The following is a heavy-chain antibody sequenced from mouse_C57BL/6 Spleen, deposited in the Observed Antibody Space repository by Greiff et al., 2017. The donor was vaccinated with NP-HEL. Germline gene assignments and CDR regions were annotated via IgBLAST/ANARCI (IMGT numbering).Heavy chain of an antibody. CDR1: GFSLSTFGMG. Sequence: QVTLKESGPGILQPSQTLSLTCSFSGFSLSTFGMGVGWIRQPSGKGLEWLAHIWWDDDKYYNPALKSRLTISKDTSKNQVFLKLANVDTADTATYYCARNYYGSSYWYFDVWGTGTTVTVSS. CDR3: ARNYYGSSYWYFDV. D-gene: IGHD1-1*01. J-gene: IGHJ1*03. V-gene: IGHV8-8*01. CDR2: IWWDDDK.